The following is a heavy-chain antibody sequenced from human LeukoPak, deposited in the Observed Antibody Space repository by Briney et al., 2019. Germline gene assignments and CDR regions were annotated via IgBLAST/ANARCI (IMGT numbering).Heavy chain of an antibody. J-gene: IGHJ4*02. CDR1: GFTFSSYG. Sequence: GGSLRLSCAASGFTFSSYGMHWVRQAPGKGLEWVAVIWYDGSNKYYADSVEGRVTISRDNSKNTLYLQMNSLRAEDTAVYYCARGIGGRDDDAFDIWGQGTLVTVSS. CDR3: ARGIGGRDDDAFDI. V-gene: IGHV3-33*01. CDR2: IWYDGSNK. D-gene: IGHD3-16*01.